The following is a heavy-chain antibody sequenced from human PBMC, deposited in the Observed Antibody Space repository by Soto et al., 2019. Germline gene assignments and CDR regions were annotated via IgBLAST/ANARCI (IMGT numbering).Heavy chain of an antibody. V-gene: IGHV3-30*18. CDR3: AKDPRYDSSGYSDY. J-gene: IGHJ4*02. Sequence: GSLRLSCAASGFTFSSYGMHWVRQAPGKGLEWVAVISYDGSNKYYADSVKGRFTISRDNSKNTLYLQMNSLRAEDTAVYYCAKDPRYDSSGYSDYWGQGTLVTVSS. D-gene: IGHD3-22*01. CDR1: GFTFSSYG. CDR2: ISYDGSNK.